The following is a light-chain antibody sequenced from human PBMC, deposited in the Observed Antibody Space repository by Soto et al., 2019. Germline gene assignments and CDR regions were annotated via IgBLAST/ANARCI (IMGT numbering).Light chain of an antibody. Sequence: DIQMTQSPSSLSASVGDRVTITCRASQNISDSLNWYQHKPGQAPKLLIYAASSLQSGVPSRFSGSGSETDFTLTISSLQPEDVASYFWQRSWTFGQGTKL. CDR1: QNISDS. CDR3: QRSWT. V-gene: IGKV1-39*01. J-gene: IGKJ2*01. CDR2: AAS.